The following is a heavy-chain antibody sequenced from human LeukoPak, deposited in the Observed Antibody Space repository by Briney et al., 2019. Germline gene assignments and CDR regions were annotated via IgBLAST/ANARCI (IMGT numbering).Heavy chain of an antibody. V-gene: IGHV1-2*02. CDR2: INPNSGGT. CDR1: GYTFTGYY. J-gene: IGHJ4*02. Sequence: ASVKVSCKASGYTFTGYYMHWVRQAPGQGLEWMGWINPNSGGTNYAQKLQGRVTMTTDTSTSTAYMELRSLRSDDTAVYYCARDLRRYNWNYVPFDYWGQGTLVTVSS. CDR3: ARDLRRYNWNYVPFDY. D-gene: IGHD1-7*01.